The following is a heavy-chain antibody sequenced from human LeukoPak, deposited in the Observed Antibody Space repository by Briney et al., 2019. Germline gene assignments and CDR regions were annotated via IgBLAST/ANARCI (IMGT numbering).Heavy chain of an antibody. CDR3: ARVRFPHYFFYYYGMDV. CDR1: GGSISSYY. J-gene: IGHJ6*02. V-gene: IGHV4-59*01. D-gene: IGHD1-26*01. CDR2: IYYSGST. Sequence: SETLSLTCTVSGGSISSYYWSWIRQPPRKGLEWIGYIYYSGSTNYNPSLKSRVTISVDTSKNQFSLKLSSVTAADTAVYYCARVRFPHYFFYYYGMDVWGQGTTVTVSS.